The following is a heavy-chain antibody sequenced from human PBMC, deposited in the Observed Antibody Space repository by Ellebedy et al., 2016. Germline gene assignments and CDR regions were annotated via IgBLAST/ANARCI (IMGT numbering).Heavy chain of an antibody. J-gene: IGHJ4*02. CDR3: AKGFAGATDS. V-gene: IGHV3-30*18. Sequence: GEPLKISXAASGFTFSNYGMHWVRQAPGQGLEWVAVILRDGSNKFYADSVKGRFTISRDNSKNTLYLQMNSLRTEDTAVYHCAKGFAGATDSWGQGTLVTVSS. CDR2: ILRDGSNK. D-gene: IGHD1-26*01. CDR1: GFTFSNYG.